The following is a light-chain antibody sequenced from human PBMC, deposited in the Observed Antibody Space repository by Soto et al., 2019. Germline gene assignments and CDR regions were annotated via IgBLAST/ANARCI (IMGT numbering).Light chain of an antibody. Sequence: QSVPTQPPSASGTPGQRVTISCSGSSSNIGSNTVNWYQQLPGTAPKLLIYDNNQRPSGVPDRFSGSKSGTSASLAISGLQSEDEADYYCAAWDGSLNVVVFGGGTQLTVL. V-gene: IGLV1-44*01. CDR1: SSNIGSNT. CDR3: AAWDGSLNVVV. J-gene: IGLJ2*01. CDR2: DNN.